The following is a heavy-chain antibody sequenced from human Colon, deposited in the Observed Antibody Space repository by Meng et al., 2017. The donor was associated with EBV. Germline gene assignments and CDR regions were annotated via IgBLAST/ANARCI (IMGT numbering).Heavy chain of an antibody. CDR2: IRVGATNT. CDR1: GFTFSSYA. D-gene: IGHD5-12*01. Sequence: DVQLLESGXGWVQPGGSLRLPCAASGFTFSSYAMSWVRRAPGKGLEWVSGIRVGATNTYYADSVKGRFTISRDNSKNTLYLQMNSLRAEDTAVYYCARYGGHPYYFDYWGQGALVTVSS. V-gene: IGHV3-23*01. CDR3: ARYGGHPYYFDY. J-gene: IGHJ4*02.